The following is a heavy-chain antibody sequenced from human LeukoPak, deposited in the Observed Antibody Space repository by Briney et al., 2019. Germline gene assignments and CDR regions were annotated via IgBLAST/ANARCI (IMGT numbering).Heavy chain of an antibody. CDR2: IYYSGST. CDR3: ARGRIAVAAPYYYYMDV. D-gene: IGHD6-19*01. CDR1: GSSIRSGDYY. Sequence: PSQTLSLTCTVSGSSIRSGDYYWSWIRQPPGKGLEWIGYIYYSGSTNYNPSLKSRVTISVDTSKNQFSLKLSSVTAADTAVYYCARGRIAVAAPYYYYMDVWGKGTTVTVSS. J-gene: IGHJ6*03. V-gene: IGHV4-30-4*08.